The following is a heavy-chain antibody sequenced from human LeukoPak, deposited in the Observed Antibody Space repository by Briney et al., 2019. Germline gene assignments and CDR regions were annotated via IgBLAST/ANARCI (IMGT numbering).Heavy chain of an antibody. D-gene: IGHD1-26*01. CDR1: GGSISSYY. Sequence: SETLSLTCTVPGGSISSYYWSWIRQPPGKGLEWIGHIHYSGTTNYNPSLKSRVTMSADTSKIQFSLKLSSVTAADTAVYYCARGVGVTGFDYWGQGTLVTVSS. V-gene: IGHV4-59*01. CDR3: ARGVGVTGFDY. CDR2: IHYSGTT. J-gene: IGHJ4*02.